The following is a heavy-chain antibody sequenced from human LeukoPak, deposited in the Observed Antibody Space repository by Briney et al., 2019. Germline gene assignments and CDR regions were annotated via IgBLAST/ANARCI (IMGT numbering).Heavy chain of an antibody. Sequence: PSETLSLTCTVSGGSISSSSYYWGWIRQPPGKGLEWIGSIYYSGSTYYNPSLKSRVTISVDTSKNQFSLKLSSVTAADTAVYYCARDQHYDFWSGYLFRFESGSGFDPWGQGTLVTVSS. D-gene: IGHD3-3*01. J-gene: IGHJ5*02. CDR3: ARDQHYDFWSGYLFRFESGSGFDP. CDR2: IYYSGST. CDR1: GGSISSSSYY. V-gene: IGHV4-39*02.